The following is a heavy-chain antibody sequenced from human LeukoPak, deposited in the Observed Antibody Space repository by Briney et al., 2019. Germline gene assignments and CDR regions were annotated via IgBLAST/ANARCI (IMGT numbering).Heavy chain of an antibody. CDR2: IYSNGST. Sequence: SETLSLTCTVSGGSISSYYWSWVRQPPGKGLKWIGRIYSNGSTTYNPFLKSGVTMSVDTSKNQLSQKQSSVTAADTAANYCARTDQTAAGLPDAFDIWGQGTMVTVSS. CDR1: GGSISSYY. J-gene: IGHJ3*02. V-gene: IGHV4-4*07. D-gene: IGHD6-13*01. CDR3: ARTDQTAAGLPDAFDI.